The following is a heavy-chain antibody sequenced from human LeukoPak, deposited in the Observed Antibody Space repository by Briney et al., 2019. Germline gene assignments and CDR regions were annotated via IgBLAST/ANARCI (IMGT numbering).Heavy chain of an antibody. Sequence: ASVKVSCKASGYTFTGYYMHWVRQAPGQGLEWMGWINPNSGGTNYAQKFQGWVTMTRDTSISTAYMELSRLRSDDTAVYYCARDFSAAGENWFGPWGQGTLVTVSS. CDR1: GYTFTGYY. D-gene: IGHD7-27*01. J-gene: IGHJ5*02. CDR3: ARDFSAAGENWFGP. CDR2: INPNSGGT. V-gene: IGHV1-2*04.